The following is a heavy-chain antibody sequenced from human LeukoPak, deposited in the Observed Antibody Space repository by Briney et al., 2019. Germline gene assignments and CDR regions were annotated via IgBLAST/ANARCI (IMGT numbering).Heavy chain of an antibody. CDR3: ATNDRNSWYSDS. CDR2: IIPIIGSP. CDR1: GGTFSDFA. V-gene: IGHV1-69*13. J-gene: IGHJ4*02. Sequence: SVTVSCKASGGTFSDFAISWLRQAPGQGLEWMGGIIPIIGSPNYAQKFQGRVTITADESTYTAYMELSSLRSQDTAVYYCATNDRNSWYSDSWGQGTLVTVSS. D-gene: IGHD6-13*01.